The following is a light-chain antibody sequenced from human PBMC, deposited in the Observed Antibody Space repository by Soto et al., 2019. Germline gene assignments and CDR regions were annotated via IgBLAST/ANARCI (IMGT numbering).Light chain of an antibody. CDR1: QAIGIY. Sequence: DIQMTQSPSSLSTSVGDRVTITCRASQAIGIYLAWYQQKPGKVPKLLIYAASTLQSGVPSRFSGSGSGTDVTLTINSLQPEDVATYYCQKYSGAPPTFGQGTKVEIK. V-gene: IGKV1-27*01. CDR2: AAS. CDR3: QKYSGAPPT. J-gene: IGKJ1*01.